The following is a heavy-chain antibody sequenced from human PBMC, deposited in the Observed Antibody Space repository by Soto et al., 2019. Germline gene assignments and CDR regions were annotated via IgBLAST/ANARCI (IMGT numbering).Heavy chain of an antibody. CDR3: ARTKPTSGWIFFDY. J-gene: IGHJ4*02. CDR1: GYTFTTYG. Sequence: QVQLVQSGAEVKKPGASVKVSCKASGYTFTTYGIHWVRQAPGQRLEWMGWINAGSGNTRYSQNFQGRVTITGDTSASTAYMELSSLMSEVTAFYFCARTKPTSGWIFFDYWGQGTLVTVSS. D-gene: IGHD6-19*01. CDR2: INAGSGNT. V-gene: IGHV1-3*01.